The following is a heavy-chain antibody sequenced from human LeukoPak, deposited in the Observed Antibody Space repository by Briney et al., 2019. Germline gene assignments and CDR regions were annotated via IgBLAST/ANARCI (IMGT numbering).Heavy chain of an antibody. D-gene: IGHD3-3*01. V-gene: IGHV6-1*01. J-gene: IGHJ4*02. CDR2: TYYRSKWYN. Sequence: SQTLSLTCAISGDSVSSNSAAWNWIRQSPSRGLAWLERTYYRSKWYNDYAVSVKSRITINPDTSKNQFSLQLNSVTPEDTAVYYCARGDYDFWSGDGFDYWGQGTLVTVSS. CDR1: GDSVSSNSAA. CDR3: ARGDYDFWSGDGFDY.